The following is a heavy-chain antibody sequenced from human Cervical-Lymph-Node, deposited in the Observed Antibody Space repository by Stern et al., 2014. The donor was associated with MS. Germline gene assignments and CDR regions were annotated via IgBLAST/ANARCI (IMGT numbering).Heavy chain of an antibody. V-gene: IGHV4-4*07. Sequence: VQLVQSGPGLVKPSETLSLTCTVSGGSISSFYWSWIRQPAGKGLEWIGRIYTSGSTNYKPSLKSRVTMSADTSKNQFPLKLSSVTAADTAVYYCARRTILGAAAGSYFDYWGQGTLVTVSS. D-gene: IGHD6-13*01. J-gene: IGHJ4*02. CDR3: ARRTILGAAAGSYFDY. CDR2: IYTSGST. CDR1: GGSISSFY.